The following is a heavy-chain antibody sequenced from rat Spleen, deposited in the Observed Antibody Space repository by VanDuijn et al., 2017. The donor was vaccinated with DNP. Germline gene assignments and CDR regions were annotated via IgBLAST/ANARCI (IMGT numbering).Heavy chain of an antibody. CDR2: ISFDGRST. J-gene: IGHJ4*01. D-gene: IGHD1-12*01. Sequence: EVQLVESGGGLVQSGRSLKVSCAASGFTFSDHNMAWVRQAPKKGLEWVATISFDGRSTFYRDSVRGRVTISRENAKSVLFLEMGSLRSEDTATYYCARHDYDRPNDFYGMDVWGQGTSVIVSS. CDR3: ARHDYDRPNDFYGMDV. CDR1: GFTFSDHN. V-gene: IGHV5-7*01.